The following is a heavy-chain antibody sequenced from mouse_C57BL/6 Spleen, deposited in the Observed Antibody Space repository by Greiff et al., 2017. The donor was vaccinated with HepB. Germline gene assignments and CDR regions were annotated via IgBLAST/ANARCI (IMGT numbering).Heavy chain of an antibody. Sequence: QVQLKQPGAELVKPGASVKLSCKASGYTFTSYWMHWVKQRPGRGLEWIGRIDPNSGGTKYNEKFKSKATLTVDKPSSTAYMQLSSLTSEDSAVYYCARGGYSGSRTSCAYRGQGTLVTLSA. CDR3: ARGGYSGSRTSCAY. CDR2: IDPNSGGT. V-gene: IGHV1-72*01. D-gene: IGHD1-1*01. J-gene: IGHJ3*01. CDR1: GYTFTSYW.